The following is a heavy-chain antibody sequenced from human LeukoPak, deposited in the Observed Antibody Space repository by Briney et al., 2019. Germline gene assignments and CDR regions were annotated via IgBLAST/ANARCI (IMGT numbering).Heavy chain of an antibody. CDR3: AREQAFDI. CDR2: IYYSGST. CDR1: NGSITPYY. J-gene: IGHJ3*02. V-gene: IGHV4-39*07. Sequence: SETLSLTCTVSNGSITPYYWSWIRQPPGKGLEWIGSIYYSGSTYYNPSLKSRVTISVDTSKNQFSLKLSSVTAADTAVYYCAREQAFDIWGQGTMVTVSS.